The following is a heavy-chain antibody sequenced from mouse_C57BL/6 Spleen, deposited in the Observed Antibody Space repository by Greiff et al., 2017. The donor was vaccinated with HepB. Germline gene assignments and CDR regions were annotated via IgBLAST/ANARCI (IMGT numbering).Heavy chain of an antibody. CDR2: IRSKSNNYAT. Sequence: EVKVVESGGGLVQPKGSLKLSCAASGFSFNTYAMNWVRQAPGKGLEWVARIRSKSNNYATYYADSVKDRFTISRDDSESMLYLQMNNLKTEDTAMYYCVRDYYHYYAMDYWGQGTSVTVSS. D-gene: IGHD1-1*01. CDR3: VRDYYHYYAMDY. J-gene: IGHJ4*01. CDR1: GFSFNTYA. V-gene: IGHV10-1*01.